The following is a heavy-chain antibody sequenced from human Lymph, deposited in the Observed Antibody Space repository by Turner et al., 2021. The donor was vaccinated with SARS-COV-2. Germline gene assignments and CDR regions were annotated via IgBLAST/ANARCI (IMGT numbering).Heavy chain of an antibody. CDR2: IYYSGRT. V-gene: IGHV4-39*01. CDR1: GGSISSSSYY. Sequence: QLQLQESGPGLVKPSETLSLTCTVSGGSISSSSYYWGWIRQPPGKGLEWIGNIYYSGRTYYNPSLKSRVTISVDTSKNQFSRKLSSVTAADTAVYYCASPHCRYDSSGRDAFDIWGQGTVVTVSS. CDR3: ASPHCRYDSSGRDAFDI. D-gene: IGHD3-22*01. J-gene: IGHJ3*02.